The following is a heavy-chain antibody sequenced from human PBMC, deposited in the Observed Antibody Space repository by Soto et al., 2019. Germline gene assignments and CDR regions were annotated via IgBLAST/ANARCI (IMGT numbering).Heavy chain of an antibody. CDR2: IHYSGTT. J-gene: IGHJ4*02. V-gene: IGHV4-59*02. CDR1: GGSVSTYY. Sequence: QVQLQESGPALVKPSETLSLTCTVSGGSVSTYYWTWIRQPPGKGLEWIAYIHYSGTTNYNPSLKSRVAISLXTSXNXFSXXXXXXXXXXXXXXXXXXXXXXXXXXLDXWGQGTLVTVSS. CDR3: XXXXXXXXXXLDX.